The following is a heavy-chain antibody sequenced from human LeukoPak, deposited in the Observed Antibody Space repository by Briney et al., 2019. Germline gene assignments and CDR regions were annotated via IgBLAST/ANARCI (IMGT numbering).Heavy chain of an antibody. V-gene: IGHV4-59*08. CDR3: ARRWGYSSSPHFDS. D-gene: IGHD6-6*01. Sequence: SETLSLTCTVSGGSISSYYWNWIRQPPGKGLEWIGYINYSGSTVYNPSLKSRVTISVDTSKNQFSLKLSSVTAADTAVYYCARRWGYSSSPHFDSWGQGTLVTVSS. J-gene: IGHJ4*02. CDR1: GGSISSYY. CDR2: INYSGST.